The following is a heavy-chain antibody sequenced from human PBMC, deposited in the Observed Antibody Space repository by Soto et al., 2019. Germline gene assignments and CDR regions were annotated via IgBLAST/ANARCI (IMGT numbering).Heavy chain of an antibody. D-gene: IGHD1-1*01. CDR2: INPSGGST. J-gene: IGHJ4*02. CDR3: ASELERRKGFDY. V-gene: IGHV1-46*01. Sequence: ASVKVSCKASGYTFTSYYMHWVRQAPGQGLEWMGIINPSGGSTSYAQKFQGRVTMTRDTSTSTVYMELSSLRSEDTAVYYCASELERRKGFDYWGQGTLVTVSS. CDR1: GYTFTSYY.